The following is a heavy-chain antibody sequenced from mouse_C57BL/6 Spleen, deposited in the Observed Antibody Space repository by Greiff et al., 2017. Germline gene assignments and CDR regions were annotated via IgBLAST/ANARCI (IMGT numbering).Heavy chain of an antibody. CDR3: ARFYGGAYRYFYV. Sequence: QVQLQQSGAELVKPGASVKISCKASAYAFSSYWMNWVKQRPGKGLEWIGQIYPGDGDTNYNGKFKGKATLTADKSSSTAYMQLSSLTSEDSAVYFCARFYGGAYRYFYVSGAQTTGTASS. D-gene: IGHD1-1*02. CDR1: AYAFSSYW. J-gene: IGHJ1*01. CDR2: IYPGDGDT. V-gene: IGHV1-80*01.